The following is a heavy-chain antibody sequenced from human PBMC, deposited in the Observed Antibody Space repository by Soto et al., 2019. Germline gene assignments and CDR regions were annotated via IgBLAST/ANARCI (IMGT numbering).Heavy chain of an antibody. CDR1: GGSFSGYY. CDR3: ATNYAGDFDY. V-gene: IGHV4-34*09. CDR2: VNPSGST. J-gene: IGHJ4*02. Sequence: PSETLSLTCAVYGGSFSGYYWSWIRQPPGKGLEWIGEVNPSGSTNYNPSLKSRVTISVDTSKNQFSLKLSSVTAADTAVYYCATNYAGDFDYWGQGTLVTVSS. D-gene: IGHD1-7*01.